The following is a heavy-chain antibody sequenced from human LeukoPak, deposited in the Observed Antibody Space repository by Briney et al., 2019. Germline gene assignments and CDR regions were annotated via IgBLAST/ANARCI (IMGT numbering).Heavy chain of an antibody. V-gene: IGHV3-74*03. D-gene: IGHD1-1*01. CDR2: INEDGTDS. Sequence: GGFLRLSCTASGFTFSGHWIHWVRQAPGRGLVWVSRINEDGTDSMYAESVKGRFTISRDNAKNTVYLQMNSLRAEDTAVYYCVRDETLWTLDWWGQGTLVSGSS. J-gene: IGHJ4*02. CDR3: VRDETLWTLDW. CDR1: GFTFSGHW.